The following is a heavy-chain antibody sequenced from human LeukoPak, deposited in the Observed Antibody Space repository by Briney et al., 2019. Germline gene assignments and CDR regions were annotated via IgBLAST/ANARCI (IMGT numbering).Heavy chain of an antibody. Sequence: GASVKVSCKASGGTFSSYAISWVRQAPGQGLEWMGGIIPIFGTANYAQKFQGRVTITADESTSTAYMELSSLRSDDTAVYYCARSRTTVTTDNWFDPWGQGTLVTVSS. V-gene: IGHV1-69*13. J-gene: IGHJ5*02. CDR3: ARSRTTVTTDNWFDP. CDR1: GGTFSSYA. D-gene: IGHD4-17*01. CDR2: IIPIFGTA.